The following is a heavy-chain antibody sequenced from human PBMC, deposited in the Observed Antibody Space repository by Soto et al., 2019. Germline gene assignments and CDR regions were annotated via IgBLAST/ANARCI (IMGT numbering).Heavy chain of an antibody. Sequence: SETLSITCTVSGGSISSYYWSWIRQPPGKGLEWIGYIYYSGSTNYNPSLKSRVTISVDTSKNQFSLKLSSVTAADTAVYYCARDRPRSPYYDYVWGSYRWKGAYYYYYGMDVWGQGTTVTVSS. CDR1: GGSISSYY. J-gene: IGHJ6*02. V-gene: IGHV4-59*01. D-gene: IGHD3-16*02. CDR2: IYYSGST. CDR3: ARDRPRSPYYDYVWGSYRWKGAYYYYYGMDV.